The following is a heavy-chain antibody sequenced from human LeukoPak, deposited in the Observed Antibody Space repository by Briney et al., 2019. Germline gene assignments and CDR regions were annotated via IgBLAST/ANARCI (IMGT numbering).Heavy chain of an antibody. CDR1: GYTFTSYG. J-gene: IGHJ4*02. CDR3: ARGSPPRVYYDRSGYYSYYFDY. V-gene: IGHV1-18*01. D-gene: IGHD3-22*01. Sequence: ASVKVSCKASGYTFTSYGISWVRQAPGQGLEWMGWISPYNGNTIYAQKLQGRVTMTTDTSTSTAYMELRSLRSDDTAVYYCARGSPPRVYYDRSGYYSYYFDYWGQGTLATVSS. CDR2: ISPYNGNT.